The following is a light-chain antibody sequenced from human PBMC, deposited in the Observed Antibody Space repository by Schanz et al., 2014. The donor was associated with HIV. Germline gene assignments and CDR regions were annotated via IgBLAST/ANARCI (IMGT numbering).Light chain of an antibody. J-gene: IGKJ1*01. Sequence: DVVMTQSPLSLPVTLGQPASISCRSSQSLVHSLGNTHLNWFQHRPGQSPRRLIYQVSNRDSGVPDRFSGSGSGTEFTLTISSLQPEDFATYYCQQLNSYQWTFGQGTKVEIK. CDR2: QVS. CDR1: QSLVHSLGNTH. CDR3: QQLNSYQWT. V-gene: IGKV2-30*02.